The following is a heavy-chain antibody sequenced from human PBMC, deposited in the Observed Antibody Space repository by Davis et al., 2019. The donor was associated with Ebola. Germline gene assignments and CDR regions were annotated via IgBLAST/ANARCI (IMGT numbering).Heavy chain of an antibody. CDR1: GFTFSSYA. CDR3: AKDFDSTSSAPFDY. V-gene: IGHV3-23*01. J-gene: IGHJ4*02. D-gene: IGHD6-6*01. CDR2: ISGSGGST. Sequence: GGSLRLSCAASGFTFSSYAMSWVRQAPGKGLEWVSAISGSGGSTYYADSVKGRFTISRDNSKNKLYLQMNSLRVEDTAVYYCAKDFDSTSSAPFDYWGQGTLVTVSS.